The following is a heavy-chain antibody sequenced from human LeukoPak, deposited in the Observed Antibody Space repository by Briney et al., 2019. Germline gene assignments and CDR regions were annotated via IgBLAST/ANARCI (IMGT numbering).Heavy chain of an antibody. CDR1: GYSFSSYW. Sequence: GESLKVSWQWSGYSFSSYWIAWVRQMPGQGLEWIGVVYPADSDTRYSPSFQGQVTISVDKSITTAYLQWNSLKASDSATYYCARPGEPDLIGYSQLWGEGTLVTVSS. D-gene: IGHD5-18*01. J-gene: IGHJ1*01. CDR2: VYPADSDT. CDR3: ARPGEPDLIGYSQL. V-gene: IGHV5-51*01.